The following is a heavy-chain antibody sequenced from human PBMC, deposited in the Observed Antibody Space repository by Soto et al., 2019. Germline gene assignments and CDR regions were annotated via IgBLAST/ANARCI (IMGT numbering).Heavy chain of an antibody. CDR1: GDSVSSNSAA. D-gene: IGHD3-3*01. Sequence: LSLTCAISGDSVSSNSAAWNWIRQSPSRGLEWLGRTYYRSKWYNDYAVSVKSRITINPDTSKNQFSLQLNSVTPEDTAVYYCARSGLRFLEWSFDIWGQGTMVTVSS. V-gene: IGHV6-1*01. CDR3: ARSGLRFLEWSFDI. J-gene: IGHJ3*02. CDR2: TYYRSKWYN.